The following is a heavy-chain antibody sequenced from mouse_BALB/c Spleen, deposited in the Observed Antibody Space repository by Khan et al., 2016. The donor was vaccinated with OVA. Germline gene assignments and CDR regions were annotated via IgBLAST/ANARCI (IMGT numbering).Heavy chain of an antibody. CDR2: IFPGDGGT. V-gene: IGHV1-85*01. Sequence: QVQLKQSGAELVKPGASVKLSCKASGYTFTSYDMNWVRQRPEQGLEWIGWIFPGDGGTKYNEKFKGKATLTTDKSSSTAYMQLSRLTSEDSAVDFGASGGAGGFAYWGQGTLVTVSA. CDR3: ASGGAGGFAY. J-gene: IGHJ3*01. CDR1: GYTFTSYD.